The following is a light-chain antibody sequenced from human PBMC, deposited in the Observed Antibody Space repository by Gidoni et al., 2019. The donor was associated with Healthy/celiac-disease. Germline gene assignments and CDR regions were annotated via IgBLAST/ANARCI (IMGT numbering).Light chain of an antibody. J-gene: IGLJ2*01. CDR1: NIGSKS. CDR3: QVWDSSSDHPV. V-gene: IGLV3-21*04. Sequence: SYVLTQPPSVSVAPGKTARITCGGNNIGSKSVHWYQQKPGQAPVLVIYYDSDRPSGIPERFSGSNSGNTATLTISRVEAGDEADYYCQVWDSSSDHPVFGGGTKLXVL. CDR2: YDS.